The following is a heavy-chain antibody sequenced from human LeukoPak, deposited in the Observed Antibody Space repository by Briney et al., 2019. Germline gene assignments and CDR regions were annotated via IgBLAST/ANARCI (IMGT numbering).Heavy chain of an antibody. CDR2: INPNSGGT. J-gene: IGHJ3*02. D-gene: IGHD2-2*01. CDR1: GYTFTSYG. Sequence: ASVKVSCKASGYTFTSYGISWVRQAPGQGLEWMGWINPNSGGTNYAQKFQGRVTMTRDTSISTAYMELSRLRSDDTAVYYCAMTYQLISRGIGAIDIWGQGTMVTVSS. V-gene: IGHV1-2*02. CDR3: AMTYQLISRGIGAIDI.